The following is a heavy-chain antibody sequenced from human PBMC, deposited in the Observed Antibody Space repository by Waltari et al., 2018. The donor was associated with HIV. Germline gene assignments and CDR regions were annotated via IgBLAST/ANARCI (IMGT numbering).Heavy chain of an antibody. Sequence: QVHLRESGPALVKPWETLSLTCTVSNASINTASHYWAWVRHSPGKGPEWIASFYHSGVAYYSPSFKSRVTISVDKSKNEFYLKLRSVTASDSGVFFCARQDKGGKREELLTSWGPG. CDR3: ARQDKGGKREELLTS. J-gene: IGHJ5*02. CDR2: FYHSGVA. D-gene: IGHD1-26*01. V-gene: IGHV4-39*01. CDR1: NASINTASHY.